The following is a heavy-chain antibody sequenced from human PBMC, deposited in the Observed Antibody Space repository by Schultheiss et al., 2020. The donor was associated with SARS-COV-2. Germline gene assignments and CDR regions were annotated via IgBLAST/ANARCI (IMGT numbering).Heavy chain of an antibody. CDR1: GFTFSHYA. V-gene: IGHV3-73*01. D-gene: IGHD6-13*01. J-gene: IGHJ6*02. CDR2: IRSKANSYAT. CDR3: AREQQLDYYYYGMDV. Sequence: GGSLRLSCAASGFTFSHYAMHWVRQAPGTGLEWVGRIRSKANSYATAYAASVKGRFTISRDDSKNTAYLQMNSLRAEDTAVYYCAREQQLDYYYYGMDVWGQGTTVTVSS.